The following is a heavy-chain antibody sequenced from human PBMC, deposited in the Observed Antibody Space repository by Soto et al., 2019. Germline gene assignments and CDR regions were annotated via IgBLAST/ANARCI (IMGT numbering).Heavy chain of an antibody. CDR2: IIPIFGTA. J-gene: IGHJ6*02. D-gene: IGHD1-1*01. CDR3: ASQDYKWGQNKYYYYYYGMDV. CDR1: GGTFSSYA. V-gene: IGHV1-69*13. Sequence: SVKVSCKASGGTFSSYAISWVRQAPGQGLEWMGGIIPIFGTANYAQKFQGRVTITADESTSTAYMELSSLRSEDTAVYYCASQDYKWGQNKYYYYYYGMDVWGQGTTVTVSS.